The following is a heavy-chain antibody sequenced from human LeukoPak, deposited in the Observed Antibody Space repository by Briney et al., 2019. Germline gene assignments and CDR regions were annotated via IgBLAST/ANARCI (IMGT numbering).Heavy chain of an antibody. Sequence: ASVKVSCKASGGSFSSFVITWVRQAPGQGLEWMGWINPNSGGTNYAQKFQGRVTMTRDTSISTAYMELSRLRSDDTAVYYCAINHGPPDSSSWYGAFDIWGQGTMVTVSS. J-gene: IGHJ3*02. V-gene: IGHV1-2*02. CDR3: AINHGPPDSSSWYGAFDI. CDR1: GGSFSSFV. D-gene: IGHD6-13*01. CDR2: INPNSGGT.